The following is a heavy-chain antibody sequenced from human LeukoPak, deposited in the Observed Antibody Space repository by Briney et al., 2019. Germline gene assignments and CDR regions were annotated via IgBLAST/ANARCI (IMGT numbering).Heavy chain of an antibody. CDR3: ARLMLEGEVVNY. CDR1: GGSISSGSYF. CDR2: FYYSGGT. D-gene: IGHD2-2*01. Sequence: SETLSLTCTVSGGSISSGSYFWGWIRQPPGKGLEWIGTFYYSGGTYYNPSLESRVTISVDTSRNQFSLKLNSLTAADTAVYYCARLMLEGEVVNYWGQGTLVTVSS. J-gene: IGHJ4*02. V-gene: IGHV4-39*01.